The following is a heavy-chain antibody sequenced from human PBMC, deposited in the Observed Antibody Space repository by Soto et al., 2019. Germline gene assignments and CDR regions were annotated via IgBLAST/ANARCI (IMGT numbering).Heavy chain of an antibody. CDR2: ISGSGGST. CDR1: GFTFSSYA. D-gene: IGHD2-15*01. J-gene: IGHJ4*02. CDR3: AKDTDIVVVVAALDC. V-gene: IGHV3-23*01. Sequence: EVQLLESGGGLVQPGGSLRLSCAASGFTFSSYAMSWVRQAPGKGLEWVSAISGSGGSTYYADSVKGRFTISRDNSKSTLYLQTNSLRAEDTAVYYCAKDTDIVVVVAALDCWGQGTLVTVSS.